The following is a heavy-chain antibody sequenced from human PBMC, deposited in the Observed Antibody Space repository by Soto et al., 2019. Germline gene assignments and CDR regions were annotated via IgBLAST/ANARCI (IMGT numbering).Heavy chain of an antibody. Sequence: SETLSLTCTVSGGSISSYYWSWIRQPPGKGLEWIGYIYYSGSTNYNPSLKSRVTISVDTSKNQFSLKLSSVTAADTAVYYCAGGTPGFGYYYMDVWGKGTTVTVSS. D-gene: IGHD3-10*01. CDR1: GGSISSYY. CDR2: IYYSGST. CDR3: AGGTPGFGYYYMDV. J-gene: IGHJ6*03. V-gene: IGHV4-59*01.